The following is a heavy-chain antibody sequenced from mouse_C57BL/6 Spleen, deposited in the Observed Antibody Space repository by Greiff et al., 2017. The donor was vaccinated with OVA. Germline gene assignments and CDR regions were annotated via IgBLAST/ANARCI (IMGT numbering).Heavy chain of an antibody. V-gene: IGHV1-81*01. CDR3: APHSNPFAY. J-gene: IGHJ3*01. CDR2: IYPRSGNT. D-gene: IGHD2-5*01. Sequence: VQGVESGAELARPGASVKLSCKASGYTFTSYGISWVKQRTGQGLEWIGEIYPRSGNTYYNEKFKGKATLTADKSSSTAYMELRSLTSEDSAVYFCAPHSNPFAYWGQGTLVTVSA. CDR1: GYTFTSYG.